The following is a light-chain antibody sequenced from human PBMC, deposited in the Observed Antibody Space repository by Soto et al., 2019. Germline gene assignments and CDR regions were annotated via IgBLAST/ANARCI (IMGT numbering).Light chain of an antibody. V-gene: IGLV2-14*01. CDR2: EVS. CDR3: SSYTINFTVI. J-gene: IGLJ2*01. Sequence: QSALTQPASVSGSPGQSLTISCTGTSSDIGGYNYVSWYQQHPGEAPKLIISEVSNRPSDVSHRFSGSKSGNTASLIISGLQAEDAADYYCSSYTINFTVIFGGGTKVTVL. CDR1: SSDIGGYNY.